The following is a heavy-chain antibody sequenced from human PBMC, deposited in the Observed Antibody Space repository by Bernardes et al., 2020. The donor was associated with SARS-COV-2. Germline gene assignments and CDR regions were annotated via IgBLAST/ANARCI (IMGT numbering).Heavy chain of an antibody. J-gene: IGHJ3*01. CDR3: VRDRSVDWLFPKDAFGV. CDR1: GFSLIEYT. CDR2: ISTTGTT. Sequence: GGSLRLSCAVSGFSLIEYTMNWIRQSPGKGPEWVSSISTTGTTSYADSVKGRFTISSDNSGNLVTLQMNSLRVEDTAMYYCVRDRSVDWLFPKDAFGVWGQGTPVRVSS. V-gene: IGHV3-11*04. D-gene: IGHD3-9*01.